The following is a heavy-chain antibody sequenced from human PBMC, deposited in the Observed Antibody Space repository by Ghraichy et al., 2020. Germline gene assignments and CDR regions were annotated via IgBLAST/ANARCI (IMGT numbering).Heavy chain of an antibody. J-gene: IGHJ6*02. CDR3: ATLFTMTRLYYYYYGMDV. V-gene: IGHV3-11*01. CDR2: ISSSGSTI. Sequence: GGSLRLSCAASGFTFSDYYMSWIRQAPGKGLEWVSYISSSGSTIYYADSVKGRFTISRDNAKNSLYLQMNSLRAEDTAVYYCATLFTMTRLYYYYYGMDVWGQGTTVTVSS. D-gene: IGHD3-22*01. CDR1: GFTFSDYY.